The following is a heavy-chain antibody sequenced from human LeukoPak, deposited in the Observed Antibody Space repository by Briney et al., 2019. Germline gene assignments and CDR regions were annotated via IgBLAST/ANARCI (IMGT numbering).Heavy chain of an antibody. CDR2: INSDGSST. CDR3: ARGLSGYASSLGY. D-gene: IGHD6-6*01. Sequence: QSGGSLRLSCAASGFTFSSYWMHWVRQAPGKGLVWVSRINSDGSSTSYADSVRGRFSISRDNTKNTLYLQMNSLRAEDTAVYYCARGLSGYASSLGYWGQGTLVTVSA. CDR1: GFTFSSYW. J-gene: IGHJ4*02. V-gene: IGHV3-74*01.